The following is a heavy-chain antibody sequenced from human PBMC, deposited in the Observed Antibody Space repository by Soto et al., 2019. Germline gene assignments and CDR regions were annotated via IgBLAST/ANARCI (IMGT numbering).Heavy chain of an antibody. CDR1: GYTFTSYA. D-gene: IGHD6-19*01. CDR2: INAGNGNT. J-gene: IGHJ4*02. Sequence: RASVKVSCKAAGYTFTSYAMHWVRQAPGQRLEWMGWINAGNGNTKYSQKFQGRVTITRDTSASTAYMALSTLRSEDTAVYDCARDRDSSGWYSPDFDYWGQGTLVTVSS. V-gene: IGHV1-3*01. CDR3: ARDRDSSGWYSPDFDY.